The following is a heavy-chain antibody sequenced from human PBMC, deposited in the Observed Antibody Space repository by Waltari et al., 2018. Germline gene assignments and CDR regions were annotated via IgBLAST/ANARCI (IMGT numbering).Heavy chain of an antibody. Sequence: GWSRQRPGKGLGWSGTISYAGATYSSPSLNSRVTVSRDTAKNQLSLTLGSVTASDTAVYYCATYIGASVGTAAFDVWGQGAMVTVSS. V-gene: IGHV4-39*01. J-gene: IGHJ3*01. CDR2: ISYAGAT. D-gene: IGHD5-12*01. CDR3: ATYIGASVGTAAFDV.